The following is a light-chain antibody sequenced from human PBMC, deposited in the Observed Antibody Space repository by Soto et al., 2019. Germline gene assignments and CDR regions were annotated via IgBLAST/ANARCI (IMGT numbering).Light chain of an antibody. CDR1: SSNIGSNY. CDR2: RNN. J-gene: IGLJ1*01. Sequence: QSVLTQPPSASGTPGQTVTISCSGSSSNIGSNYVYWYQQLPGTAPKLLIYRNNQRPSGVPDRVSGSKSGTSASLAISGRRSEDEADYYCAAWDDRLSASYVFGTGTKVTVL. V-gene: IGLV1-47*01. CDR3: AAWDDRLSASYV.